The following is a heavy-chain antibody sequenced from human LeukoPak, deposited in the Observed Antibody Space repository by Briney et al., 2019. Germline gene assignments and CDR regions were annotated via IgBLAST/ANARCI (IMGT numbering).Heavy chain of an antibody. Sequence: GGSLRLSCAASGFPFTNYWMNWVRQAPGKRPEWVGNINEDGRETNYVDSVRGRFTISRDNAKISLYLQMNNVRVEDTAVYYCARDRKVRTWDPRFDYWGQGALVTVSS. J-gene: IGHJ4*02. CDR1: GFPFTNYW. D-gene: IGHD1-14*01. CDR3: ARDRKVRTWDPRFDY. V-gene: IGHV3-7*01. CDR2: INEDGRET.